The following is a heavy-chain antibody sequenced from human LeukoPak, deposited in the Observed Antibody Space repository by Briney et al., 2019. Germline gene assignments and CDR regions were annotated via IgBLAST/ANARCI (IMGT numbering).Heavy chain of an antibody. V-gene: IGHV5-51*01. Sequence: GESLKISCKVSGYSFTSYCIGWVRQMLGKGLEWMGTIYPGDSGPTYSPSFQGQVTISVDKSINTAYLQWSSLQASDTAMYYCGMSGDRVPLQDDVFDVWGQGTMVTVST. CDR2: IYPGDSGP. CDR1: GYSFTSYC. D-gene: IGHD1-26*01. J-gene: IGHJ3*01. CDR3: GMSGDRVPLQDDVFDV.